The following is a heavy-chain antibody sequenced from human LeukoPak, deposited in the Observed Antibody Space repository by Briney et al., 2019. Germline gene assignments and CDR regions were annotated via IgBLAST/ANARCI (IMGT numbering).Heavy chain of an antibody. CDR3: AEERGYSYAFDY. J-gene: IGHJ4*02. CDR1: GFTFSSNA. D-gene: IGHD5-18*01. CDR2: ISGSGGST. Sequence: GGSLRLSCAASGFTFSSNAMSWVRQAPGKGLEWVSAISGSGGSTYYADSVKGRFTISRDNSKNTLYLQMNSLRAEDTAVYYCAEERGYSYAFDYWGQGTLVTVSS. V-gene: IGHV3-23*01.